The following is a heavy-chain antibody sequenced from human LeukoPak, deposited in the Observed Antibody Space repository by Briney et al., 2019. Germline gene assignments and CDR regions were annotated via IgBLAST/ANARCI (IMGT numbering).Heavy chain of an antibody. CDR3: VRDDDRPDNGLDY. Sequence: GGSLRLSCAASGFTFSSYAMSWVRQAPGKGLEWVSSVNGSGDTTYYADSVKGRFTISRDNSKNTLYLQMNSLRAEDTAVYYCVRDDDRPDNGLDYWGQGTLVTVSS. J-gene: IGHJ4*02. CDR2: VNGSGDTT. D-gene: IGHD3-22*01. V-gene: IGHV3-23*01. CDR1: GFTFSSYA.